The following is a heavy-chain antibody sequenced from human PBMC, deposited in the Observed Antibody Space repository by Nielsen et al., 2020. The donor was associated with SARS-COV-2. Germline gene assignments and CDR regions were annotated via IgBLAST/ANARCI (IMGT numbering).Heavy chain of an antibody. Sequence: GESLKISCAASGFTFSSYWMSRVRQAPGKGLEWVANIKQDGSEKYYVDSVKGRFTISRDNAKNSLYLQMNSLRAEDTAVYYCARWRLWFGELYFDYWGQGTLVTVSS. V-gene: IGHV3-7*01. D-gene: IGHD3-10*01. CDR3: ARWRLWFGELYFDY. CDR2: IKQDGSEK. J-gene: IGHJ4*02. CDR1: GFTFSSYW.